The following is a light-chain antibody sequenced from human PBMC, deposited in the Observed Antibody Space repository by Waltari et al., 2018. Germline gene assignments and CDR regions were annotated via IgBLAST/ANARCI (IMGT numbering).Light chain of an antibody. V-gene: IGKV1-39*01. CDR3: QQSYSTPRT. Sequence: DIQLTQSPSSLSASAGDRVTITCRASQSISSYLNWYQRKPGKAPKLLIYAASSLQSGVPSRFSGSGSGTDFTLTISSLQPEDFATYYCQQSYSTPRTFGQGTKVEIK. CDR1: QSISSY. CDR2: AAS. J-gene: IGKJ1*01.